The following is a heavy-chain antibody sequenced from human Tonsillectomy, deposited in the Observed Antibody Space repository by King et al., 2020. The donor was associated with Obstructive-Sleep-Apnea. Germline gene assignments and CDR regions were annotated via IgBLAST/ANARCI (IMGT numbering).Heavy chain of an antibody. CDR2: IKQDGSET. CDR1: GFTFSNFW. CDR3: ASRPPAETYFGVFDF. D-gene: IGHD3-10*01. V-gene: IGHV3-7*03. Sequence: VQLVESGGGLVQPGGSLRLSCAASGFTFSNFWMTWVRQAPGKGPEWGSNIKQDGSETYYVDSVRGRFTISRDNAKNSLYLQMNNLRAEDTAVYYCASRPPAETYFGVFDFWGQGALVTVSS. J-gene: IGHJ4*02.